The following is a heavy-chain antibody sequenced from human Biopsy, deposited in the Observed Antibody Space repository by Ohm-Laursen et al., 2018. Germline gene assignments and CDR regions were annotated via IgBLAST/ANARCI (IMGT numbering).Heavy chain of an antibody. D-gene: IGHD1-14*01. V-gene: IGHV3-21*06. CDR1: GFSLTNYT. J-gene: IGHJ5*02. Sequence: SLRLSCAAFGFSLTNYTINWARQAPGKGLEWVSSISRSTSHILYAETLKGRFTSSRDNAKNSVYLQMNGLRVEDTAIYYCARGRSHLLPDHDWFDPWGQGTLVTVSS. CDR3: ARGRSHLLPDHDWFDP. CDR2: ISRSTSHI.